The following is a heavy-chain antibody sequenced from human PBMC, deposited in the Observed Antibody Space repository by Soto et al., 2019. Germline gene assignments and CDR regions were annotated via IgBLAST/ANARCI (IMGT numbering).Heavy chain of an antibody. CDR3: GGKNYDSSGYFDY. V-gene: IGHV4-59*01. Sequence: PSETLSLTCTVSGGFISSYYWSWIRQPPGKGLEWIGYMYYSGSTNYNPSLKSRVTISVDTSKNQFSLKLSSVTAADTAVYYCGGKNYDSSGYFDYWGQGTLVTVSS. D-gene: IGHD3-22*01. CDR2: MYYSGST. CDR1: GGFISSYY. J-gene: IGHJ4*02.